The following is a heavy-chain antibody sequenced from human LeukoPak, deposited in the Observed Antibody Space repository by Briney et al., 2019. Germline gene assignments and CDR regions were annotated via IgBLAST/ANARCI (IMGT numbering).Heavy chain of an antibody. CDR3: ARAEVGATRTFDY. J-gene: IGHJ4*02. CDR1: VGTFSSYA. CDR2: IIPIFGTA. V-gene: IGHV1-69*05. D-gene: IGHD1-26*01. Sequence: ASVKVSFKACVGTFSSYAISWVRQAPGQGLEWMGGIIPIFGTANYAQKFQGRVTITTDESTSTAYMELSSLRSEDTAVYYCARAEVGATRTFDYWGQGTLVTVSS.